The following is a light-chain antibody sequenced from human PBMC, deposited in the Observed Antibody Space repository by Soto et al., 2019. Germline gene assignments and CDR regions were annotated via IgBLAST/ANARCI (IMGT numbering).Light chain of an antibody. CDR1: QSLLHSDGKTY. CDR2: EVS. J-gene: IGKJ1*01. V-gene: IGKV2D-29*01. Sequence: DIVMTQTPISLSVTPGQPTSISCKSSQSLLHSDGKTYLSWYLQKLGQPPQLLISEVSNRFSGVPDRFSGSGSGTDFTLKISRVEADDVGVYYCMQSLELPRTFGQGTKVEIK. CDR3: MQSLELPRT.